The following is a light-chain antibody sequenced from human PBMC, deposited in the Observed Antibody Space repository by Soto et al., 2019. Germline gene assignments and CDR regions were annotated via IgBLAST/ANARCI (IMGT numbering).Light chain of an antibody. CDR2: GAS. CDR3: QQYGNSPPET. CDR1: QSVSSNY. J-gene: IGKJ5*01. V-gene: IGKV3-20*01. Sequence: EPVLTQSPGTLSLSPGERATLSCRASQSVSSNYLAWYQHKRGQAPRLLIYGASSRATGIPDRFSGSGSGTDFTLTISRLEPEDFAVYYCQQYGNSPPETFGQGTRREIK.